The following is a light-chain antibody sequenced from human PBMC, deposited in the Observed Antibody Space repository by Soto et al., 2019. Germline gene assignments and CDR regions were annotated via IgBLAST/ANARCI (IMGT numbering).Light chain of an antibody. CDR2: KAS. CDR1: QSIGAS. V-gene: IGKV1-5*03. CDR3: QQYNRSPLT. J-gene: IGKJ4*01. Sequence: DTQMTQSPSTLYASVGDRVTITCRASQSIGASLAWFQQKPGKAPNLLIYKASSLESGVPSRFSGSGSGTEFTLTISTLQPDDFATYYCQQYNRSPLTFGGGTKVEIK.